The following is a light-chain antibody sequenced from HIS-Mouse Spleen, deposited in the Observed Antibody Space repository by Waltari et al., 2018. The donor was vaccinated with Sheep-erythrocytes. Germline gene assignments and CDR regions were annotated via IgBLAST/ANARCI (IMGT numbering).Light chain of an antibody. J-gene: IGKJ4*01. CDR1: QDISNY. V-gene: IGKV1-33*01. CDR2: DAS. CDR3: KQYDNLLT. Sequence: DIQMTQSPSSLSASVGDRVTITCQASQDISNYLNWYQQKPGKAPKLLIYDASNLETGVPSRFSGSGSGTDFTITISSLQPEDIATYYCKQYDNLLTFGGGTKVEIK.